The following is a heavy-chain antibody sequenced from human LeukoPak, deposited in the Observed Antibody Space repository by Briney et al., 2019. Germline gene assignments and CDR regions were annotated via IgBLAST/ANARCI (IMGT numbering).Heavy chain of an antibody. J-gene: IGHJ4*02. V-gene: IGHV3-74*01. Sequence: GGSLRLSYAASGFTFSSYWMHWVRQAPGKGLVWVSRINSDGSSTTYADSVKGRFTISRDNAKNTLYLQMNGLRAEDTAVYYCARDPSSSWYPGFDYWGQGTLVTVSS. CDR2: INSDGSST. CDR3: ARDPSSSWYPGFDY. D-gene: IGHD6-13*01. CDR1: GFTFSSYW.